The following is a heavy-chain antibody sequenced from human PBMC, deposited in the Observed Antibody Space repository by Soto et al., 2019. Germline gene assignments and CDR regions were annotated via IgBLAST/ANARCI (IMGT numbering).Heavy chain of an antibody. CDR2: ISGSGGST. V-gene: IGHV3-23*01. J-gene: IGHJ6*02. Sequence: GSLGLSCAASGFTFSSYAMSWVRQAPGKGLDWVSAISGSGGSTYYADSVKGRFTISRDNSKNTLYLQMNSLRAEDTAVYYCAKVXTGKVYAIPHYYYGMDVWGQGTTVTVSS. CDR3: AKVXTGKVYAIPHYYYGMDV. D-gene: IGHD2-8*01. CDR1: GFTFSSYA.